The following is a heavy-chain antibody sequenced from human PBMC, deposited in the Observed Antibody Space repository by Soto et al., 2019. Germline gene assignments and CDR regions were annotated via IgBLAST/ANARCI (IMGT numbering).Heavy chain of an antibody. D-gene: IGHD6-13*01. J-gene: IGHJ5*02. Sequence: SETLSLTCTVSGGSISSYYWSWIRQPPGKGLEWIGYIYYSGSTNYNPSLKSRVTISVDTSKNQFSLKLSSVTAADTAVYYCARGGLAAARPLNWFDPWGQGTLVTVS. CDR2: IYYSGST. CDR3: ARGGLAAARPLNWFDP. CDR1: GGSISSYY. V-gene: IGHV4-59*08.